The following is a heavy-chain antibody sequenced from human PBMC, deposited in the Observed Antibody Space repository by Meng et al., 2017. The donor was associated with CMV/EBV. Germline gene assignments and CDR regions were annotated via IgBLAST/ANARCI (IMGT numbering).Heavy chain of an antibody. CDR3: ARSRYCSSTSCYRGNYYYYGMDV. D-gene: IGHD2-2*02. Sequence: SQTLSLTCAASGFTFSSYSMNWVRQAPGKGLEWIGEINHSGSTNYNPSLKSRVTISVDTSKNQFSLKLSSVTAADTAVYYCARSRYCSSTSCYRGNYYYYGMDVWGQGTTVTVSS. CDR2: INHSGST. CDR1: GFTFSSYS. V-gene: IGHV4-34*01. J-gene: IGHJ6*02.